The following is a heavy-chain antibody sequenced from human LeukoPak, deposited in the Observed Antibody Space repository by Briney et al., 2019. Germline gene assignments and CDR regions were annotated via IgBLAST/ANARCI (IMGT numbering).Heavy chain of an antibody. J-gene: IGHJ5*02. CDR1: GFPFCRLS. Sequence: GSLRLFCSTFGFPFCRLSMDRVRPAPGEGLGWVLAICGSGGSTYYADSVKGRFTISRDNSKNTLYLQMNSLRSDDTAVYFCARERDLRSSGWFHWFDPWGQGTLVTVSS. V-gene: IGHV3-23*01. CDR2: ICGSGGST. CDR3: ARERDLRSSGWFHWFDP. D-gene: IGHD6-19*01.